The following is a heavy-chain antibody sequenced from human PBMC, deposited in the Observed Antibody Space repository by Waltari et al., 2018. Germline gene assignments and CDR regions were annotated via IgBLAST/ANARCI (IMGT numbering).Heavy chain of an antibody. V-gene: IGHV4-34*01. J-gene: IGHJ4*02. D-gene: IGHD6-19*01. Sequence: QVQLQQWGAGLLKPSETLSLTCAVYGGSFSGYYWSWIRKPPGKGLEWIGEINHSGSTNYNPSLKSRVTISVDTSKNQFSLKLSSVTAADTAVYYCARARKKQWLERGGNYFDYWGQGTLVTVSS. CDR2: INHSGST. CDR3: ARARKKQWLERGGNYFDY. CDR1: GGSFSGYY.